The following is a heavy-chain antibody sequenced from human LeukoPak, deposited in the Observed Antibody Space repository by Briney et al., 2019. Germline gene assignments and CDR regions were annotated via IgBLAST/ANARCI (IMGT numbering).Heavy chain of an antibody. CDR1: GYSMSSGYY. V-gene: IGHV4-38-2*02. Sequence: SETLSLTCTVSGYSMSSGYYWGWIRQPPERGLEWIGSMYHTGSTYYNPSLKSRVTISVDTSKNQFYLKLSSVTAADTAVYYCAKGYCRGNSCYDDRGAFDYWGQGTLVTVSS. D-gene: IGHD2-2*01. CDR2: MYHTGST. CDR3: AKGYCRGNSCYDDRGAFDY. J-gene: IGHJ4*02.